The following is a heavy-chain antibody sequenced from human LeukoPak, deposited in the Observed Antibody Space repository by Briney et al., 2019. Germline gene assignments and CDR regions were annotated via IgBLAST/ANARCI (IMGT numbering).Heavy chain of an antibody. D-gene: IGHD2-21*02. Sequence: SETLSLTCTVSGGSISSSSYYWGWIRQPPGTGLEWIGSIYYSGSTYYNPSLKSRVTISVDTSKNQFSLKLSSVTAADTAVYYCARSCGGDCYSPGTNAFDIWGQGTMVTVSS. CDR3: ARSCGGDCYSPGTNAFDI. CDR1: GGSISSSSYY. V-gene: IGHV4-39*07. CDR2: IYYSGST. J-gene: IGHJ3*02.